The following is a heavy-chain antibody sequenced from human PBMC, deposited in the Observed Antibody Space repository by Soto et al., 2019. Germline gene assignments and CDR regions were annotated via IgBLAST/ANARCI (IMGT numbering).Heavy chain of an antibody. CDR2: IIPTFDTA. CDR1: GGTFSSYA. V-gene: IGHV1-69*01. Sequence: QVQLVQSGAEVKKPGSSVKVSCKASGGTFSSYAISWVRQAPGQGLEWMGGIIPTFDTANYAQKFQARVTITADESTSTAFMELSRLRSEDTAVYYCARDEGRLEGPGYYYYGMDVWGQGTTVTVSS. CDR3: ARDEGRLEGPGYYYYGMDV. D-gene: IGHD3-10*01. J-gene: IGHJ6*02.